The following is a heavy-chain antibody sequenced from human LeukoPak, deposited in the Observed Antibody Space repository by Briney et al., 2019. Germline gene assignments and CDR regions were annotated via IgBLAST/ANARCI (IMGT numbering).Heavy chain of an antibody. CDR1: GFTFSSYS. CDR2: IYGSGEGQT. Sequence: GGSLRLSCAASGFTFSSYSMNWVRQAPGKGLEWVSGIYGSGEGQTFYADSVRGRFTISRDDSRNLVFLHMDSLRVEDTALYYCAKDVKSDGVWDIDHWGQGTLVTVSS. D-gene: IGHD4-17*01. J-gene: IGHJ4*02. V-gene: IGHV3-23*01. CDR3: AKDVKSDGVWDIDH.